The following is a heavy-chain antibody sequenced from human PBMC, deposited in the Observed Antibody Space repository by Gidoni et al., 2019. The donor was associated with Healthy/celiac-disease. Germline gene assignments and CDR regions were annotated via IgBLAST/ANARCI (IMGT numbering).Heavy chain of an antibody. CDR1: GFTVSNNY. Sequence: PASGFTVSNNYMSWVRQAPGKGLEWVSVIYSGGSTYYADSVKGRFTISRDNSKNTLYLQMNSLGLEDTAVYYCARGDFWSGYPFDYWGQGTLVTVSS. D-gene: IGHD3-3*01. CDR3: ARGDFWSGYPFDY. CDR2: IYSGGST. V-gene: IGHV3-66*02. J-gene: IGHJ4*02.